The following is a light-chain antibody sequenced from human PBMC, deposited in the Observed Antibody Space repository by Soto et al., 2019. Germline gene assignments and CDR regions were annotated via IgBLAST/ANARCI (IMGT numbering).Light chain of an antibody. CDR2: DAS. J-gene: IGKJ4*01. V-gene: IGKV1-33*01. CDR1: QDISNY. Sequence: DIQMTQSPSSLSASVGDRVTITCQASQDISNYLNWYQQKPGKAPKLLIYDASNLETGVPSRFSGSGSGTDFTFTISILQPEDIATYYCQQYDNLLLTFGGGTNVEIK. CDR3: QQYDNLLLT.